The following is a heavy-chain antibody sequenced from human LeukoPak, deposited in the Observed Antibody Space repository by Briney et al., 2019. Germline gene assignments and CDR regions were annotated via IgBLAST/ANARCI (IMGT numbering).Heavy chain of an antibody. V-gene: IGHV3-11*06. CDR2: ISSSSSYT. D-gene: IGHD6-19*01. Sequence: GGSLRLSCAASGFTFSDYYMCWIRQAPGKGLEWVSYISSSSSYTNYADSVKGRFTISRDNAKNSLYVQMNSLRAEDTAVYYCARRGAVAGKEGWFDPWGQGTLVTVSS. J-gene: IGHJ5*02. CDR3: ARRGAVAGKEGWFDP. CDR1: GFTFSDYY.